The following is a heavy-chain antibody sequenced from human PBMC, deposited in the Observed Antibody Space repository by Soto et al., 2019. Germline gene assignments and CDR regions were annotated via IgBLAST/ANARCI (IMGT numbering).Heavy chain of an antibody. CDR1: GYTFKNYG. J-gene: IGHJ4*02. Sequence: QDHLVQSGAEVKKPGASAKVSCKASGYTFKNYGINWVRQAPGRGLEWMAWISAYNGYTSYAQHFQGRVTVTTETVTNTAYMELRSLRPDDTAVYFCVLGGLETGYYRDMDYWGQGTLVSVSS. D-gene: IGHD3-9*01. V-gene: IGHV1-18*04. CDR2: ISAYNGYT. CDR3: VLGGLETGYYRDMDY.